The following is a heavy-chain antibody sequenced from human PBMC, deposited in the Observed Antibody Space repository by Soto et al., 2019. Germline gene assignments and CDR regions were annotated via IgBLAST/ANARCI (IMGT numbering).Heavy chain of an antibody. CDR1: GYTFTSYG. V-gene: IGHV1-18*01. D-gene: IGHD3-10*01. CDR3: ASSYYRSGTPYYYGMDV. Sequence: QVQLVQSGAEVKKPGASVKVSCKASGYTFTSYGISWVRQAPGQGLELMGWISAYNGNTNYTQKLQDRVTMTTDTSTSTAYMELRSLRSDDTAVYYCASSYYRSGTPYYYGMDVWGQGTTVTVSS. CDR2: ISAYNGNT. J-gene: IGHJ6*02.